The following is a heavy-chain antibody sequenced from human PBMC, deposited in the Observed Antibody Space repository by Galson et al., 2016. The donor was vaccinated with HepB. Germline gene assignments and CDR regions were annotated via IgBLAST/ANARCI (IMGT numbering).Heavy chain of an antibody. Sequence: SLRLSCAASGFTFSDYYMSWVRQAPGKGLEWVAKIKQDGSETYYLDPLKGRFTISRDNAKSSLCLQMNSLRADDTAVYYCAREMRFWSAYRDYWGQGTLVTVSS. CDR3: AREMRFWSAYRDY. CDR2: IKQDGSET. J-gene: IGHJ4*02. D-gene: IGHD3-3*01. CDR1: GFTFSDYY. V-gene: IGHV3-7*01.